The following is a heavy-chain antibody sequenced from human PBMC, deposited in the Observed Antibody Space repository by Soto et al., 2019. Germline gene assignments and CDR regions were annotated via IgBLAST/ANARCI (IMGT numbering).Heavy chain of an antibody. D-gene: IGHD4-17*01. Sequence: VQLVQSGSEVKKPGASVKVSCKASGYTFSRYGISWVRQAPGQGREWMGWSSVYNGNRNYAQKVQGRDTMTTDTSTNTAYMELRSLRSDDTGVYYCARTPDYGDYEGVFDIWGQGTMVTVSS. CDR3: ARTPDYGDYEGVFDI. J-gene: IGHJ3*02. CDR1: GYTFSRYG. CDR2: SSVYNGNR. V-gene: IGHV1-18*01.